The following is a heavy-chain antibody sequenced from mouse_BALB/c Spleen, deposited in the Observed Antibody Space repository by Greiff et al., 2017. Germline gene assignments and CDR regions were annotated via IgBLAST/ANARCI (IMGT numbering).Heavy chain of an antibody. CDR3: AREGIYDGYYAMDY. V-gene: IGHV3-5*02. CDR2: IYYSGTI. CDR1: GISITTGNYR. D-gene: IGHD2-3*01. J-gene: IGHJ4*01. Sequence: EVKLQESGPGLVKPSQTVSLTCTVTGISITTGNYRWSWIRQFPGNKLEWIGYIYYSGTITYNPSLTSRTTITRDTSKNQFFLEMNSLTAEDTATYYCAREGIYDGYYAMDYWGQGTSVTVSS.